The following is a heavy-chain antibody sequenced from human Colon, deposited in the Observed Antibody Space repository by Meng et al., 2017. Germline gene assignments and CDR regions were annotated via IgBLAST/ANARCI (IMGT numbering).Heavy chain of an antibody. CDR1: GFTFDDYG. D-gene: IGHD4-23*01. Sequence: GESLKISCAASGFTFDDYGMSWVRQAPGKGLEWVSGINWNGGSTGYADSVKGRFTISRDNAKNSLYLQMNSLRAEDTALYHCARDVSGGNIDYWGQGTLVTGSS. J-gene: IGHJ4*02. CDR3: ARDVSGGNIDY. V-gene: IGHV3-20*01. CDR2: INWNGGST.